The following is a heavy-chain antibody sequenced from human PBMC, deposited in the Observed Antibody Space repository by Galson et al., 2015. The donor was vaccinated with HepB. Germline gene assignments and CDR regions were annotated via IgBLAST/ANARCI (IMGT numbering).Heavy chain of an antibody. CDR1: GFTFSDYW. CDR2: IKQDGSEK. J-gene: IGHJ4*02. Sequence: SLRLSCAASGFTFSDYWMSWVRQAPGKGLEWVANIKQDGSEKYYVDSVKGRFTISRDNAKNSLYLQMNSLRAEDTAVYYCARARLDYWGQGTLVTVSS. CDR3: ARARLDY. V-gene: IGHV3-7*03.